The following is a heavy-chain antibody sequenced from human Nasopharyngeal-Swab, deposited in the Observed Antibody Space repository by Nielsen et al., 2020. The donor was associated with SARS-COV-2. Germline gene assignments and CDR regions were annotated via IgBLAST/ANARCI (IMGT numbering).Heavy chain of an antibody. Sequence: GESLKISCAASGFTFSTYSMNWVRQVPGKGLEWVSFIRGTSGYKNYADSVKGRFTISRDNAKNSLYLQMNSLRAEDTAVYYCARKGSSRDGSYFDYWGQGTLVTVSS. V-gene: IGHV3-21*01. J-gene: IGHJ4*02. CDR3: ARKGSSRDGSYFDY. D-gene: IGHD3-10*01. CDR2: IRGTSGYK. CDR1: GFTFSTYS.